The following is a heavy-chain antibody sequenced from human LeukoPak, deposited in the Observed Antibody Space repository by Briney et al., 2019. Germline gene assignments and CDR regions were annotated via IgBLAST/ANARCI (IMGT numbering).Heavy chain of an antibody. J-gene: IGHJ4*02. CDR2: IYYSGST. Sequence: PSETLSLTCTVPGGSISSSSYYWGWIRQPPGKGLEWIGSIYYSGSTYYNPSLKSRVTISVDTSKNQFSLKLSSVTAADTAVYYCARHSRYCSRTSCYGFDYWGQGTLVTVSS. CDR3: ARHSRYCSRTSCYGFDY. D-gene: IGHD2-2*01. CDR1: GGSISSSSYY. V-gene: IGHV4-39*01.